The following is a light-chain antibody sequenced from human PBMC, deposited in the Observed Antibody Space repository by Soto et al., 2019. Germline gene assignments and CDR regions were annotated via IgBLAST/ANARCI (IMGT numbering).Light chain of an antibody. CDR3: ASWDDSLSGWV. Sequence: QSVLTQPPSASGTPGQRVTISCSGSSSNIGSNYVYWYQQLPGTAPKLLIYRNNQRPSGVPDRFSGSKSGTSASLAISGLRSEYEADYYCASWDDSLSGWVFGGGTKPTVL. V-gene: IGLV1-47*01. J-gene: IGLJ3*02. CDR1: SSNIGSNY. CDR2: RNN.